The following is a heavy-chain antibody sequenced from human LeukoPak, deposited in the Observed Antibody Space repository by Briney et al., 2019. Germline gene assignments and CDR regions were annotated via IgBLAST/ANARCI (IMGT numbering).Heavy chain of an antibody. Sequence: PGGSLRLSCAASGFTFSDYYMSWIRQAPGKGLEWVSYISSSSSYTNYADSVKGRFTISRDNAKNSLYLQMNSPRAEDTAVYYCARVVSDLRYFDWFLDAFDIWGQGTMVTVSS. CDR3: ARVVSDLRYFDWFLDAFDI. J-gene: IGHJ3*02. CDR1: GFTFSDYY. CDR2: ISSSSSYT. V-gene: IGHV3-11*06. D-gene: IGHD3-9*01.